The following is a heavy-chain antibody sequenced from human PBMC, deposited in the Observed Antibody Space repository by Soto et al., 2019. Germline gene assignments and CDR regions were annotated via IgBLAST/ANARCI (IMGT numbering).Heavy chain of an antibody. CDR1: GGTFSSYT. CDR2: IIPILGIA. CDR3: ARALRGGWELTPDY. Sequence: QVQLVQSGAEVKKPGSSVKVSCKASGGTFSSYTISWVRQAPGQGLEWMGRIIPILGIANYAQKFQGRVTITADKSTSTAYMELSSLRAEDTAVYYCARALRGGWELTPDYWGQGTLVTVSS. D-gene: IGHD1-26*01. V-gene: IGHV1-69*02. J-gene: IGHJ4*02.